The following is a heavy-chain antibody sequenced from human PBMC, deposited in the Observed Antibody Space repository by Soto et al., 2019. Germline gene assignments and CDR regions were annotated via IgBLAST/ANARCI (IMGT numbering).Heavy chain of an antibody. CDR1: GGSISSSSYY. J-gene: IGHJ4*02. CDR3: VRYGVVVVAAKRGFDY. V-gene: IGHV4-39*01. CDR2: IYYSGST. D-gene: IGHD2-15*01. Sequence: QLQLQESGPGLVKPSETLSLTCTVSGGSISSSSYYWGWIRQPPGKGREWIGSIYYSGSTYYNPSLKSRVTISVDTSKNQFSLKLSSVTAADTAVYYCVRYGVVVVAAKRGFDYWGQGTLVTVSS.